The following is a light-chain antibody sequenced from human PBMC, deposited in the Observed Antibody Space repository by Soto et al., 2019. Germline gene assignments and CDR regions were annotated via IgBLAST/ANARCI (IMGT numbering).Light chain of an antibody. Sequence: EIGLTQSPCTLSLSPGERATLSCRASQSVSSSYLAWYQQKPGQAPRLVIYGASSRATGIPDRFSGSGFGTDFTLTISRLEPEDFAVYYCQPYGSSMLTFGGGAKVEI. CDR1: QSVSSSY. CDR2: GAS. CDR3: QPYGSSMLT. V-gene: IGKV3-20*01. J-gene: IGKJ4*01.